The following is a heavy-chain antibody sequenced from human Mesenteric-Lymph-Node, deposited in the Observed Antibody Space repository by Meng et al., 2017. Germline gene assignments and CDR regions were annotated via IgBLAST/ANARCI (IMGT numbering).Heavy chain of an antibody. CDR2: IYYSGST. CDR3: ARGQRSYSGSYPEWFDP. J-gene: IGHJ5*02. CDR1: GGSISSGDYY. Sequence: QVQLQESGPGLVKPSQTLSLTCTVSGGSISSGDYYWSWIRQPPGKGLEWIGYIYYSGSTYYNPSLKGRVTISVDTSKNQFSLNLSSVTAADTAVYYCARGQRSYSGSYPEWFDPWGQGTLVTVSS. V-gene: IGHV4-30-4*01. D-gene: IGHD1-26*01.